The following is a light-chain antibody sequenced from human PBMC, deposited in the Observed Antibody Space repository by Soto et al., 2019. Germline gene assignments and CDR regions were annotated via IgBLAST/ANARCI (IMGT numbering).Light chain of an antibody. J-gene: IGKJ4*01. CDR3: QQLHSYPLT. CDR2: GAC. V-gene: IGKV3-15*01. Sequence: ETVMTQCPATLSVSPGGRATLSCVGIQSISSNLAWYQQIPGQAPRLLIYGACTRATGIPARFTGIGSGTDFTLTISSLQPEDFATYDCQQLHSYPLTFGGGTKVDI. CDR1: QSISSN.